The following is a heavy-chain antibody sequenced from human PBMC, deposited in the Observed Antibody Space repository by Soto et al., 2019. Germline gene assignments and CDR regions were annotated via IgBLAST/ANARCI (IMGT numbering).Heavy chain of an antibody. V-gene: IGHV3-23*01. D-gene: IGHD2-2*02. Sequence: VGSLRLSCAASGFTFSSYAMSWFRQAPVKGLEWVSSISGSGGSTYYADSVKGRFTISRDNSKNTLYLQMNSLRAEDTAVYYCAKATYLYCSSTSCYTYGSYYYYYYGMDVWGQGTTVTVSS. CDR1: GFTFSSYA. CDR3: AKATYLYCSSTSCYTYGSYYYYYYGMDV. J-gene: IGHJ6*02. CDR2: ISGSGGST.